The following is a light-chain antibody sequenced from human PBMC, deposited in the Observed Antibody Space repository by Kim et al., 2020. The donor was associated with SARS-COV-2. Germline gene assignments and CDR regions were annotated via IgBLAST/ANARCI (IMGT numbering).Light chain of an antibody. CDR3: SSKTTSSTFV. CDR1: SSDVGAYNF. Sequence: GQSITTSCTGTSSDVGAYNFVSWYQQYPGEAPKLILYDVSKRPSGVPNRFSGSKSDNTASLTISGLQAEDESDYFCSSKTTSSTFVFGPGTKVTVL. V-gene: IGLV2-14*03. CDR2: DVS. J-gene: IGLJ1*01.